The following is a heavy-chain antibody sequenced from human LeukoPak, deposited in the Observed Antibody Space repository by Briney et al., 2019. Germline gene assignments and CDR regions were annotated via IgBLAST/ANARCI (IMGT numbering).Heavy chain of an antibody. CDR3: ARGGYYGSGSHYY. CDR2: IFYSGST. V-gene: IGHV4-31*03. CDR1: GGSVSSGAYY. Sequence: PSETLSLTCSVSGGSVSSGAYYWSWIRRYPGKGLEWIGYIFYSGSTYYSPSLQSRTTISLDTSKNHFSLKLRSVSVADTAVYYCARGGYYGSGSHYYWGQGTLVTVSS. D-gene: IGHD3-10*01. J-gene: IGHJ4*02.